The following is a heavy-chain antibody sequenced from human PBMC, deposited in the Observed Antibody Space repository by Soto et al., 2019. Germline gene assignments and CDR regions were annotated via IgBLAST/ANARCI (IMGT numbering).Heavy chain of an antibody. V-gene: IGHV3-30-3*01. CDR3: ARGGVSIAVAGTSYYYYYYGMGV. J-gene: IGHJ6*02. Sequence: PGGSLRLSCAASGFTFSSYAMHWVRQAPGKGLEWVAVISYDGSNKYYADSVKGRFTISRDNSKNTLYLQMNSLRAEDTAVYYCARGGVSIAVAGTSYYYYYYGMGVWGQGTTVTVSS. CDR2: ISYDGSNK. CDR1: GFTFSSYA. D-gene: IGHD6-19*01.